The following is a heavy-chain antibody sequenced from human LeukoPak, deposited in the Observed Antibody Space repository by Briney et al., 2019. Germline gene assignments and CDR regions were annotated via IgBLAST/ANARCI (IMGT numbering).Heavy chain of an antibody. Sequence: GASVKVSCKASGYTFTGYYMHWVRQAPGQGLEWMGWINPNSAGTNYAQNFQGRVTMTRDTSINTAYMELSRLKSDDTAIYYCARESGLRGCGFDPWGQGTLVTVSS. CDR2: INPNSAGT. CDR3: ARESGLRGCGFDP. J-gene: IGHJ5*02. D-gene: IGHD5-12*01. V-gene: IGHV1-2*02. CDR1: GYTFTGYY.